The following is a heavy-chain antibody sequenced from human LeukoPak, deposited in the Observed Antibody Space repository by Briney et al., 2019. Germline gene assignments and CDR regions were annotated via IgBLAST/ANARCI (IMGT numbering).Heavy chain of an antibody. D-gene: IGHD3-22*01. V-gene: IGHV4-59*01. Sequence: SETLSLTCTVSGGSISSYYWSWIRQPPGKGLEWIGYIYYSGSTNYNPSLKSRVTISVDTSKNQFSLKLSSVTAADTAVYYCASYKSFYYDSSGYQDAFDIWGQGTMVTVSS. CDR2: IYYSGST. CDR1: GGSISSYY. CDR3: ASYKSFYYDSSGYQDAFDI. J-gene: IGHJ3*02.